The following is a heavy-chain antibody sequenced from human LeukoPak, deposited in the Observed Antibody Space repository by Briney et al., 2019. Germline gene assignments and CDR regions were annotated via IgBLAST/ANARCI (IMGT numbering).Heavy chain of an antibody. D-gene: IGHD6-25*01. J-gene: IGHJ4*02. CDR3: ARERPGSASAFEY. CDR1: GGTFSSYA. V-gene: IGHV1-69*13. Sequence: SVKVSCKASGGTFSSYAISWVRQAPGQGLEWMGGIIPIFGTPNYAQKFQGRVTITADESTSTAYMELSSLRSEDTAVYYCARERPGSASAFEYWGQGTLVTVSS. CDR2: IIPIFGTP.